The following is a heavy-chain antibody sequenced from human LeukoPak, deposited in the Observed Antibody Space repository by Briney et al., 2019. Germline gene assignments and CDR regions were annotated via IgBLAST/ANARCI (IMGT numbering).Heavy chain of an antibody. CDR2: INPNSGGT. CDR3: ARASYYYDSSGYPGYYFDS. D-gene: IGHD3-22*01. CDR1: GNTFTDYD. Sequence: AAVKVSCKASGNTFTDYDMHWVRQAPGQGLEWIGWINPNSGGTNYAQKFQGRVTMPSHTSISTAYMVLSRLRSDDTAVYYCARASYYYDSSGYPGYYFDSWGQGTLVTVSS. V-gene: IGHV1-2*02. J-gene: IGHJ4*02.